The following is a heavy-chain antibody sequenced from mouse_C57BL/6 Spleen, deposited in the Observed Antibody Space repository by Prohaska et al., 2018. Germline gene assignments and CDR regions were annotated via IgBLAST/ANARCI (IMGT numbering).Heavy chain of an antibody. D-gene: IGHD1-1*01. CDR2: IDPSDRYT. J-gene: IGHJ1*03. CDR3: ARDRGSSHWHFDV. Sequence: QVQLQQPGAELVKPGASVKLSCTASGYTFTSYWMQWVKQRPGQGLEWIEEIDPSDRYTNYNQKFKGKDTLTVDTSSSTAYMQRRSLTSEDAAVQYCARDRGSSHWHFDVGGRGTTVTV. CDR1: GYTFTSYW. V-gene: IGHV1-50*01.